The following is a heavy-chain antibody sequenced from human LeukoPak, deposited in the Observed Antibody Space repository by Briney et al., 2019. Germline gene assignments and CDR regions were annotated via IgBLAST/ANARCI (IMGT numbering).Heavy chain of an antibody. V-gene: IGHV4-39*01. CDR2: IYYSGST. Sequence: SETLSLTCTVSGGSISSSSYYWGWIRQPPGKGLEWIGSIYYSGSTYYNPSLKSRVTISVDTSKNQFSLKLSSVTAADTAVYYCAKGREGFGELRWYYFDYWGQGTLVTVSS. J-gene: IGHJ4*02. CDR1: GGSISSSSYY. CDR3: AKGREGFGELRWYYFDY. D-gene: IGHD3-10*01.